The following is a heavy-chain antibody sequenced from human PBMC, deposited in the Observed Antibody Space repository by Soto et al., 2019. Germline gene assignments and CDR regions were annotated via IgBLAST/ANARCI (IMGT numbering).Heavy chain of an antibody. V-gene: IGHV4-34*01. J-gene: IGHJ6*02. Sequence: SETLSLTCAVYGGSFIGYYWSWILQPPWKGPEWIGEINHSGSTNYNPSLKSRVTISVDTSKNQFSLKLSSVTAADTAVYYCALVGATGGFYYYGMDVWGQGTTVTVSS. CDR1: GGSFIGYY. D-gene: IGHD1-26*01. CDR2: INHSGST. CDR3: ALVGATGGFYYYGMDV.